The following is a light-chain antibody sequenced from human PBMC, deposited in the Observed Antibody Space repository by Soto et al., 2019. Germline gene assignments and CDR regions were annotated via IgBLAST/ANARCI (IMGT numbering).Light chain of an antibody. CDR2: KAS. CDR3: QQYNSYSSGT. Sequence: DIQMTQSPSTLSASVGDRVTITCRASQSIDSWLAWYQQKPGKAPNLLIYKASSLGSGVPSRFSGSGSGTEFTLTIISLQPDDFATYYCQQYNSYSSGTFGQGTKVDIK. CDR1: QSIDSW. V-gene: IGKV1-5*03. J-gene: IGKJ1*01.